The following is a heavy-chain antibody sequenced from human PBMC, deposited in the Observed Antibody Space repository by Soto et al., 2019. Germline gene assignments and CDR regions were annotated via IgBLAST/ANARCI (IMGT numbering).Heavy chain of an antibody. Sequence: ASVRVSCKASGGTFSSYIISCVRQAPGKGLEWMGRIIPILGIANYAQKFQGRVTITADKSTSTAYMELSSLRSEDTAVYYCARASYCSGGSCYHFDYWGQGTLVTVSS. D-gene: IGHD2-15*01. CDR1: GGTFSSYI. CDR2: IIPILGIA. CDR3: ARASYCSGGSCYHFDY. J-gene: IGHJ4*02. V-gene: IGHV1-69*02.